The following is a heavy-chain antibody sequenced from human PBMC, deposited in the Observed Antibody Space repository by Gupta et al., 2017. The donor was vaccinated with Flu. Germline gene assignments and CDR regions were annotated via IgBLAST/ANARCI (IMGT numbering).Heavy chain of an antibody. J-gene: IGHJ3*02. D-gene: IGHD6-6*01. CDR2: IYYSGST. CDR3: ARPRIAARTSRGVDAFDI. V-gene: IGHV4-39*01. Sequence: GKGLEWIGSIYYSGSTYYNPSLKSRVTISVDTSKNQFSLKLSSVTAADTAVYYCARPRIAARTSRGVDAFDIWGQGTMVTVSS.